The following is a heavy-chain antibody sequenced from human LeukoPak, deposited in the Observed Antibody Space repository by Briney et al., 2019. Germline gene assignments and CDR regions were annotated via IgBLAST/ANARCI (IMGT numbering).Heavy chain of an antibody. Sequence: GASVKVSCKASGGTFSSYAISWVRQAPGQGLEWVGGIIPIFGTANYAQKFQGRVTITADKSTSTAYMELSSLRSEDTAVYYCARDRNGYGGDYWGQGTLVTVSS. CDR3: ARDRNGYGGDY. D-gene: IGHD4-23*01. V-gene: IGHV1-69*06. J-gene: IGHJ4*02. CDR1: GGTFSSYA. CDR2: IIPIFGTA.